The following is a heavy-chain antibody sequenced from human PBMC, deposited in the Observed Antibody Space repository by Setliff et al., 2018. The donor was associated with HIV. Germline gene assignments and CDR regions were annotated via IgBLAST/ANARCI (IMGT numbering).Heavy chain of an antibody. CDR1: GDSIGAYH. CDR2: IHSSGTT. D-gene: IGHD2-15*01. CDR3: ATYSAGEGGRGH. Sequence: SETLSLTCSVSGDSIGAYHWSWIRQPPGRGLEWIGYIHSSGTTHYNPSLSSRVTISFDASRKYFSLKLTSVTAADTAMYYCATYSAGEGGRGHWGQGTLVTVSS. J-gene: IGHJ4*02. V-gene: IGHV4-59*01.